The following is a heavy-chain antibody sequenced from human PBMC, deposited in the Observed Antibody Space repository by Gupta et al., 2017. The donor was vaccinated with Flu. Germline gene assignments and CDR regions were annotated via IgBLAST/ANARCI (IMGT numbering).Heavy chain of an antibody. CDR3: AKEINDWSYYYYGMDV. V-gene: IGHV3-30*18. Sequence: QVQLVESGGGVVQTGRSLRLSCAASGFPFNRSALHWVRQAPGKGLQWVAVVSYDGNDKMYTESVKDRFTISRDNSKNTVYLQMNSLRVEDTAVYYCAKEINDWSYYYYGMDVWGQGTTVSVSS. CDR2: VSYDGNDK. D-gene: IGHD3-10*01. J-gene: IGHJ6*02. CDR1: GFPFNRSA.